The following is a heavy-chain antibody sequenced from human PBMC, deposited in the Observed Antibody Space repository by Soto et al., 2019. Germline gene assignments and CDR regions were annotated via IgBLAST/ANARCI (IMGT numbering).Heavy chain of an antibody. Sequence: QVQLQESGPGLVKPSGTLSLTCAVSGGSMSSSNWWSWVRQPPGKGLEWIGEIYHSGSTNYNPSLKGRVTISVDKSKNQFSLKLSSVTAADTAVYYCARVSGSYYYGMDVWGQGTTVTVSS. CDR3: ARVSGSYYYGMDV. J-gene: IGHJ6*02. CDR1: GGSMSSSNW. V-gene: IGHV4-4*02. CDR2: IYHSGST. D-gene: IGHD1-26*01.